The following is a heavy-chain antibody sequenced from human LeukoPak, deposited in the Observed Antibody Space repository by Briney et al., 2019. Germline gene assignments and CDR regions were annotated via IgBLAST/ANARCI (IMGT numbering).Heavy chain of an antibody. CDR1: GFTFSTYA. CDR3: SKRESASGTDYKSFEY. J-gene: IGHJ4*02. D-gene: IGHD3-10*01. CDR2: LSGSGSST. Sequence: GGSLRLSCSASGFTFSTYAMSWVRQAPGEGLEWVSSLSGSGSSTYYADSVKGRFTISRDNSKNTLYLQMNSLRAEDTAVYYCSKRESASGTDYKSFEYWGQGTLVTVSS. V-gene: IGHV3-23*01.